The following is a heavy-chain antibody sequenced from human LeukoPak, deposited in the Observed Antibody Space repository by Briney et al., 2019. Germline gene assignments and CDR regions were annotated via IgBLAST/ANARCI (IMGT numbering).Heavy chain of an antibody. Sequence: PSETLSLTCTVSGGSISSYYWSWIRQPAGKGLEWIGRIYTSGSTNYNPSLKSRVTMSVDTSKNQFSLKLSSVTAADTAVYYCARGSYCSSTSCPEQGAFDIWGQGTMVTVSS. V-gene: IGHV4-4*07. CDR1: GGSISSYY. CDR2: IYTSGST. CDR3: ARGSYCSSTSCPEQGAFDI. J-gene: IGHJ3*02. D-gene: IGHD2-2*01.